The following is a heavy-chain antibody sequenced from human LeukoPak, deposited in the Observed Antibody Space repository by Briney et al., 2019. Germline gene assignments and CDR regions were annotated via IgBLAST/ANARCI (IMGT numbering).Heavy chain of an antibody. J-gene: IGHJ4*02. CDR1: GYTFTSCY. CDR2: ISPTGGST. V-gene: IGHV1-46*01. Sequence: ASVKVSCKASGYTFTSCYVHWVRQAPGQGLEWMGIISPTGGSTIYAQKFQGRVTMTRDTSTSTVYMELSSLRSEDTAVYYCARDGNLVRLGTDYWGQGTLVTVSS. CDR3: ARDGNLVRLGTDY. D-gene: IGHD7-27*01.